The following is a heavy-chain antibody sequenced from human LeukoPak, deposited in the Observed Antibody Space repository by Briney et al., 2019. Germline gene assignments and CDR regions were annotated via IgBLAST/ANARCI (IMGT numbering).Heavy chain of an antibody. CDR3: AKSMRFYYDSSDY. CDR2: VSGSGGST. Sequence: GGSLRLSCAASGFTFSDYYMSWIRQAPGKGLEWVSAVSGSGGSTYYADSVKGRFTISRDNSKNTLYLQVNSLRAEDTAVYYCAKSMRFYYDSSDYWGQGTLVTVSS. J-gene: IGHJ4*02. D-gene: IGHD3-22*01. CDR1: GFTFSDYY. V-gene: IGHV3-23*01.